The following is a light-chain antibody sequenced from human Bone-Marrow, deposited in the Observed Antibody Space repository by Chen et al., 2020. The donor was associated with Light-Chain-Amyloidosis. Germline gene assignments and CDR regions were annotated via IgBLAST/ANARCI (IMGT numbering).Light chain of an antibody. CDR2: FNS. V-gene: IGLV1-44*01. CDR1: RSSIGTNT. J-gene: IGLJ2*01. Sequence: QSVLTHPPSASGPPGQRVTLSCSGSRSSIGTNTVNWYQQFPGTAPKLLIYFNSQRPSGVPDRFSGSKSGTSASLAISGLQSDDEADYFCAAWDDGLNGVLFGGGTKLTVL. CDR3: AAWDDGLNGVL.